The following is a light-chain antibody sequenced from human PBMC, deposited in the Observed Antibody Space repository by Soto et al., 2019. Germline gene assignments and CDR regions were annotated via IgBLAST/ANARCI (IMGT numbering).Light chain of an antibody. V-gene: IGLV2-11*01. CDR3: CSHAGSHTWV. CDR2: DVS. CDR1: SGDVGGYNY. Sequence: QSVLTQPRSVSESPGQSVTISCTGTSGDVGGYNYVSWYQQHPGKAPKVIIYDVSKRPSGVPDRFSGSKSGNTASLTISGLQAEDEADYYCCSHAGSHTWVFGGGTMLTVL. J-gene: IGLJ3*02.